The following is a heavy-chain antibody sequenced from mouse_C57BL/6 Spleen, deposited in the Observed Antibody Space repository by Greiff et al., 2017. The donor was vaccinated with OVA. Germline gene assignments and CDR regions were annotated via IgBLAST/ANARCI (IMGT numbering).Heavy chain of an antibody. CDR3: ASFDDLTGWFAD. J-gene: IGHJ3*01. CDR1: GYTFTDYY. Sequence: EVQLQQSGPELVKPGASVKISCKASGYTFTDYYMNWVKQSHGKSLEWIGDINPNNGGTSYNQKFKGKATMTVDKSSSTAYMELRSLTSEDSAVYYCASFDDLTGWFADWGQGTLVTVSA. V-gene: IGHV1-26*01. D-gene: IGHD2-4*01. CDR2: INPNNGGT.